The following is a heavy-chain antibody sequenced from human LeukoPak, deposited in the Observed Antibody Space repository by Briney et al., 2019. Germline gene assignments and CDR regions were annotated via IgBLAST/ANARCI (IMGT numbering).Heavy chain of an antibody. CDR3: ASDLSWNAFDI. D-gene: IGHD3-16*02. V-gene: IGHV3-30*04. Sequence: GGSLRLSCAASGFTFSSYAMHWVRQAPGKGLEWVAIISSDGNSKYNADSVKGRFTISRENSKNTLYLQMNSQRPEDTAVYNCASDLSWNAFDIWGQGTMVTVSS. J-gene: IGHJ3*02. CDR1: GFTFSSYA. CDR2: ISSDGNSK.